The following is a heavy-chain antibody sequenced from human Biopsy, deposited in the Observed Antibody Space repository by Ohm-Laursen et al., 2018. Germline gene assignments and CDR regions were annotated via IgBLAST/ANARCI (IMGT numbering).Heavy chain of an antibody. CDR2: ITGVGGVT. J-gene: IGHJ6*02. V-gene: IGHV3-23*01. CDR1: RFTFSTYG. Sequence: SLRLSCAASRFTFSTYGMHRVRQAPGKGLEWVSVITGVGGVTHYADPVKGRFTVSRDNSMNTMFLQMNRLRAQDAGTYYCAKWGTSMALYHFYGMDVWGQGTTVSVSS. D-gene: IGHD5-18*01. CDR3: AKWGTSMALYHFYGMDV.